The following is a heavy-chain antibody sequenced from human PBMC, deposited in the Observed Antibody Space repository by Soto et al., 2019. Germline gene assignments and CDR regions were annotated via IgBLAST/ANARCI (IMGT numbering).Heavy chain of an antibody. CDR2: ISYDGSNK. D-gene: IGHD2-21*02. CDR3: AKEFVVVTANFYYYGMDV. V-gene: IGHV3-30*18. J-gene: IGHJ6*02. Sequence: GGSLRLSCAASGFTFSSYGMHWVRQAPGKGLEWVAVISYDGSNKYYADSVKGRFTISRDNSKNTLYLQMNSLRAEDTAVYYCAKEFVVVTANFYYYGMDVWGQGTTVTVSS. CDR1: GFTFSSYG.